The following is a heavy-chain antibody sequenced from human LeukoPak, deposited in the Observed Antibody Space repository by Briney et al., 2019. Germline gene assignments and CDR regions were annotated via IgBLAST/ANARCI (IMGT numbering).Heavy chain of an antibody. Sequence: SETLSLTCTVSGGSITGYYWSWIRQPPGKGLEWIGYIYYSGSTNYNPSLKSRVTISVDTSKNQFSLKLSSVTAADTAVYYCARGGVNYKIAGPWGQGALVTVPS. V-gene: IGHV4-59*01. D-gene: IGHD3-10*01. CDR3: ARGGVNYKIAGP. CDR1: GGSITGYY. CDR2: IYYSGST. J-gene: IGHJ5*02.